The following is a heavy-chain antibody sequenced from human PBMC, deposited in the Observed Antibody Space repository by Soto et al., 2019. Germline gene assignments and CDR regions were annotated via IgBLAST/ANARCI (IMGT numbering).Heavy chain of an antibody. Sequence: GASVKVSCNASGGTFSSYAISWVRQAPGQGLEWMGGIIPIFGTANYAQKFQGRVTITADESTSTAYMELSSLRSEDTAVYYCARGRYSYGYVGRFDPWGQGTLVTVPQ. D-gene: IGHD5-18*01. CDR1: GGTFSSYA. CDR3: ARGRYSYGYVGRFDP. J-gene: IGHJ5*02. V-gene: IGHV1-69*01. CDR2: IIPIFGTA.